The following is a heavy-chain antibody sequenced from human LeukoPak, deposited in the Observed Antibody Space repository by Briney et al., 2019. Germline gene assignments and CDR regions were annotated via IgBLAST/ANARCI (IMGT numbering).Heavy chain of an antibody. J-gene: IGHJ4*02. CDR1: GFTFGDYA. V-gene: IGHV3-49*04. D-gene: IGHD6-25*01. CDR2: TRSKAYGGTT. Sequence: GGSLRLSCTASGFTFGDYAMSWVRQAPGKGLEWVGFTRSKAYGGTTEYAASVKGRFTISRDDSKSIAYLQMNSLKTDDTAVYYCTRGSFPGFWGQGTLVTVSS. CDR3: TRGSFPGF.